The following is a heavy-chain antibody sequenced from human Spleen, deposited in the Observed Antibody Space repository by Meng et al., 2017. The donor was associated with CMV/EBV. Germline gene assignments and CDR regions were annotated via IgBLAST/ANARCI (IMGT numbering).Heavy chain of an antibody. V-gene: IGHV3-23*01. CDR3: AKDAREVTTIRSSYYYYYGMDV. J-gene: IGHJ6*02. CDR1: GFTFSSYA. Sequence: GESLKISCAASGFTFSSYAMSWVRQAPGKGLEWVSAISGSGGSTYYADSVKGRFTISRDNSKNTLYLQMNSLRAEDTAVYYCAKDAREVTTIRSSYYYYYGMDVWGQGTTVTVSS. D-gene: IGHD5-12*01. CDR2: ISGSGGST.